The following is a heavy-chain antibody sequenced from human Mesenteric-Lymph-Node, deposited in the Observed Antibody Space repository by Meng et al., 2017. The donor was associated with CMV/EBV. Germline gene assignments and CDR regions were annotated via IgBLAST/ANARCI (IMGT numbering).Heavy chain of an antibody. CDR1: FTFSSYG. CDR3: AKNYYDSSGYYYMYYFDY. D-gene: IGHD3-22*01. J-gene: IGHJ4*02. Sequence: FTFSSYGMHWVRQAPGKGLEWVAIISYDGSNQYYADYVKGRFTISRDNSKNTLYLQMNSLRVEETAVYYCAKNYYDSSGYYYMYYFDYWGQGTLVTVSS. V-gene: IGHV3-30*18. CDR2: ISYDGSNQ.